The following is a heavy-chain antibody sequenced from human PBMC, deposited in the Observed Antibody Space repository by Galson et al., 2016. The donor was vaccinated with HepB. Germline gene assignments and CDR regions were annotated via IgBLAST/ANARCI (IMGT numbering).Heavy chain of an antibody. J-gene: IGHJ4*02. D-gene: IGHD5-12*01. CDR2: IYHSGTT. V-gene: IGHV4-4*02. CDR1: GVSISSGNW. CDR3: ARGHVDGNAASDF. Sequence: ETLSLTCAVSGVSISSGNWWTWVRQTPGKGLEWLGEIYHSGTTNNNLSLISRVTMSVDKSNNQFSLKMTSVTAEDTAIYYCARGHVDGNAASDFWGQGTLVTVSS.